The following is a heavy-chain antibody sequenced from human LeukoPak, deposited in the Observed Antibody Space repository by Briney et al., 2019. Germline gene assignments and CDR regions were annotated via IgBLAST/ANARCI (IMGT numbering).Heavy chain of an antibody. CDR3: ARVRIVGTTRDGFDI. CDR2: ISSSGNTI. Sequence: GGSLRLSCAASGFTFSDYYMSWIRQAPGKGLEWVSYISSSGNTIYYADSVKGRFTISRDNAKNSLYLQMNSLRAEDTAVYYCARVRIVGTTRDGFDIWGQGTMVTVSS. CDR1: GFTFSDYY. J-gene: IGHJ3*02. D-gene: IGHD1-26*01. V-gene: IGHV3-11*04.